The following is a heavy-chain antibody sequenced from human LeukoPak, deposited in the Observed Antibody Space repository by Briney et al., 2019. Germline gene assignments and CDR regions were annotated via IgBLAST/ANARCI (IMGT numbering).Heavy chain of an antibody. V-gene: IGHV4-38-2*02. Sequence: SETLSLTCTVSGYSISSGYYWGWIRQPPGKGLEWIGSIYHSGSTYYNPSLKSRVTISVDTSKNQFSLKLSSVTAADTAVYYCARGTAPDVWGKGTTVTVSS. D-gene: IGHD1-1*01. CDR3: ARGTAPDV. CDR1: GYSISSGYY. CDR2: IYHSGST. J-gene: IGHJ6*04.